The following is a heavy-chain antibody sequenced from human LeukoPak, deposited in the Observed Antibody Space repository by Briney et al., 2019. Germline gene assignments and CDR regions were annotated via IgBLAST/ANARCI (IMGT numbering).Heavy chain of an antibody. CDR2: VYYSGTT. J-gene: IGHJ4*02. CDR1: GDSISLSFYY. V-gene: IGHV4-39*07. Sequence: SETLSLTCSVSGDSISLSFYYWGWIRQPPGKALEWIGSVYYSGTTSYNPSLKTRVTISVDMSKNHFSLRLRSVTAADTAMYYCARGTLYRGWSYYLDFWGQGSQVTVSS. D-gene: IGHD6-19*01. CDR3: ARGTLYRGWSYYLDF.